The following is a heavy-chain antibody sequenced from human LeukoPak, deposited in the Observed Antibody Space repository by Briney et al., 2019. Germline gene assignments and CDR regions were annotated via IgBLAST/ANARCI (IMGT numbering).Heavy chain of an antibody. V-gene: IGHV1-8*01. D-gene: IGHD2-15*01. CDR1: GYTFTNND. CDR3: ARTYCSGGSCYTPWVAFDI. J-gene: IGHJ3*02. CDR2: INPHSGNT. Sequence: ASVKVSCKASGYTFTNNDINWVRQATGQGLEWMGWINPHSGNTAYAQKFQGRVAMTRNTSINTAYMELSSLRSDDTAVYYCARTYCSGGSCYTPWVAFDIWGQGTMVTVSS.